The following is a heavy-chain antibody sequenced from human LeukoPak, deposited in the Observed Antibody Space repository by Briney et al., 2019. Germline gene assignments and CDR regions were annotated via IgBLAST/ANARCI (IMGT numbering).Heavy chain of an antibody. V-gene: IGHV1-69*13. CDR2: IISIFGTA. J-gene: IGHJ3*02. Sequence: SVKVSCKASGGTFSSYAISWVRQAPGQGLEWMGGIISIFGTANYAQKFQGRVTITADESTSTAYMELSSLRSEDTAVYYCASPAYSSSWSYAFDIWGQGTMVTVSS. CDR3: ASPAYSSSWSYAFDI. CDR1: GGTFSSYA. D-gene: IGHD6-13*01.